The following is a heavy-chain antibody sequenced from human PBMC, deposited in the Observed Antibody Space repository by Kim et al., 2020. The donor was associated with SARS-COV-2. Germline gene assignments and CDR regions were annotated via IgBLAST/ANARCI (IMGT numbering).Heavy chain of an antibody. CDR2: LNNEGDTT. CDR3: VKDRGAVVRDFDF. CDR1: GFIFGYYA. J-gene: IGHJ4*02. D-gene: IGHD3-3*01. Sequence: GGSLRLSCSASGFIFGYYAMHWVRQAPGKGLEYVSALNNEGDTTYYADSLKGRFTISRDNFKNTLYLHMSSLRADDTAVYYCVKDRGAVVRDFDFWGQGT. V-gene: IGHV3-64D*09.